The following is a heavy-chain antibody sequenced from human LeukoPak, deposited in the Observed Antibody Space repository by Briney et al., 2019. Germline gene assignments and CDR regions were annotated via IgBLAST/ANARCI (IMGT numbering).Heavy chain of an antibody. CDR3: AIHGLAGCLARRLITSFHYYGMDV. CDR2: IFPNDFDV. D-gene: IGHD6-6*01. J-gene: IGHJ6*02. CDR1: GYRFTDYW. Sequence: GESLKISRKGSGYRFTDYWIGWVRQMPGKGLEWMGIIFPNDFDVKYSPSFQGQVIISVDKSIDTAYLQWSSLQASDTAIYYCAIHGLAGCLARRLITSFHYYGMDVWGQGTTVIVSS. V-gene: IGHV5-51*01.